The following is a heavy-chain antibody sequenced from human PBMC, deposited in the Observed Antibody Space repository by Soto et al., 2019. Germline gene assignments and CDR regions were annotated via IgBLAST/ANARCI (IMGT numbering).Heavy chain of an antibody. CDR3: ARPRAYYYDRSGILFNF. D-gene: IGHD3-22*01. CDR2: IYYSGST. CDR1: GGSISSGDYY. V-gene: IGHV4-30-4*01. J-gene: IGHJ4*02. Sequence: PSETLSLTCTVSGGSISSGDYYWTWIRQPPGKGLEWIGYIYYSGSTYYNPSLKSRVTISVDTSKNQFSLKLSSVTAADTAVYYGARPRAYYYDRSGILFNFWGKGTLVTVSS.